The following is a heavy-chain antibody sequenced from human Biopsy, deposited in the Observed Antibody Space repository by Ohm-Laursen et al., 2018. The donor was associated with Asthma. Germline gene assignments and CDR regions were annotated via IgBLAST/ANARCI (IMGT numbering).Heavy chain of an antibody. CDR2: VSYDGGVA. CDR1: GFTFSRYV. CDR3: AKRRGYSDLTDFDH. Sequence: SLRLSCAAPGFTFSRYVMHWVRQAPGKGLEWVAVVSYDGGVAHYADSMKGRFTISRDNAKSTLYLQMNRLRTDDTAVYFCAKRRGYSDLTDFDHWGQGTLVTVSS. V-gene: IGHV3-30-3*01. D-gene: IGHD3-3*01. J-gene: IGHJ4*02.